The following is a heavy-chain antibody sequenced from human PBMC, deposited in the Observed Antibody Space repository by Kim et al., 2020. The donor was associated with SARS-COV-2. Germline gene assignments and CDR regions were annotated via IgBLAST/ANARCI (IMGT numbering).Heavy chain of an antibody. J-gene: IGHJ5*02. CDR2: ISAYNGNT. Sequence: ASVKVSCKASGYTFTSYGISWVRQAPGQGLEWMGWISAYNGNTNYAQKLQGRVTMTTDTSTSTAYMELRSLRSDDTAVYYCARDRAAAGNVRWFDPWGQGTLVTVSS. D-gene: IGHD6-13*01. V-gene: IGHV1-18*04. CDR3: ARDRAAAGNVRWFDP. CDR1: GYTFTSYG.